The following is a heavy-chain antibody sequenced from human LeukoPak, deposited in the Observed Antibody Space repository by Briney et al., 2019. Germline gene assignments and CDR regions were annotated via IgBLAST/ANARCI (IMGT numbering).Heavy chain of an antibody. Sequence: GGSLRLSCAASGFTFTDFFMDWVRLTPGKGLEWIGRSRDKARGYSSEYAASVQGRITISRDESKTSLYLQMNSLKTEDTAVYYCSRVVSVAGSDYLDYWGQGTLVTVSS. CDR3: SRVVSVAGSDYLDY. V-gene: IGHV3-72*01. CDR1: GFTFTDFF. D-gene: IGHD6-19*01. J-gene: IGHJ4*02. CDR2: SRDKARGYSS.